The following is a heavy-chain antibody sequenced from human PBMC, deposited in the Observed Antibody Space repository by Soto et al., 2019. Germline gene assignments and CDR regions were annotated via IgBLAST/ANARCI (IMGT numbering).Heavy chain of an antibody. CDR2: ISAYNGNT. J-gene: IGHJ5*02. V-gene: IGHV1-18*01. D-gene: IGHD3-10*01. CDR3: ARGIGDYYGSGSPRGAWFDP. Sequence: ASVKVSCKASGYTFTSYGISWVRQAPGQGLEWMGWISAYNGNTNYAQKLQGRVTMTTDTSTSTAYMELRSLRSDDTAVYYCARGIGDYYGSGSPRGAWFDPWGQGTLVTVSS. CDR1: GYTFTSYG.